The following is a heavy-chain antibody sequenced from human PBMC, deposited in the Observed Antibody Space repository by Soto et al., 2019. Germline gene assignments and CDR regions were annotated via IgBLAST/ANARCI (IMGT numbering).Heavy chain of an antibody. J-gene: IGHJ6*03. D-gene: IGHD3-10*01. CDR1: SASISSSNW. Sequence: PSETLSLTCAVSSASISSSNWWSWVRQPPGKGLEWIGEIYHSGSTNYNPSLKSRVTISVDKSKNQFSLELSSVTAADTAVYYCVRYGSGTYYSRQNYYYYYMDVWGKGTTVTVSS. V-gene: IGHV4-4*02. CDR3: VRYGSGTYYSRQNYYYYYMDV. CDR2: IYHSGST.